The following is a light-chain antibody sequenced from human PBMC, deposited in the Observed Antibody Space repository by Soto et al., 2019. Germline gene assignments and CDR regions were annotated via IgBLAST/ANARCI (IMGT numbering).Light chain of an antibody. J-gene: IGLJ3*02. CDR3: AAWDDSLNGWV. V-gene: IGLV1-44*01. Sequence: QLVLTQPPSASETPGQRVTISCSGSSSNIGTNTVNWYQQLPGTAPTLLIYSTNQRPSGVPDRFSGSKSGTSASLAISGLQSEDEADYYCAAWDDSLNGWVFGGGTKVTVL. CDR1: SSNIGTNT. CDR2: STN.